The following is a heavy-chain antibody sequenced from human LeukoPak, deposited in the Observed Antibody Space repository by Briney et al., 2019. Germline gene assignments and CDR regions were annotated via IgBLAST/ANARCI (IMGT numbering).Heavy chain of an antibody. J-gene: IGHJ4*02. Sequence: GGSLRLSCAASGFTFSNYWIHWVRQAPGKGLVWVSRIDNAGSITTYADSVKGRFTISRDNAENTLYLQMNSLRAEDTAVYYCARLDYGSVDYWGQGTLVTVSS. CDR2: IDNAGSIT. D-gene: IGHD3-10*01. CDR3: ARLDYGSVDY. V-gene: IGHV3-74*03. CDR1: GFTFSNYW.